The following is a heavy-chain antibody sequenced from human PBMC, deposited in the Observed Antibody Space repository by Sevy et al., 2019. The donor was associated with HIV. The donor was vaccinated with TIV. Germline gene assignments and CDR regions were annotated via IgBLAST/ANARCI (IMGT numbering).Heavy chain of an antibody. CDR3: TRDIVVVVAVTHAFDI. Sequence: GGALRLSCTASGFTFGDYAMSWFRQAPGKGLEWVGFIRSKAYGGTTEYAASVKGRLTISRDDSKSFAYLQMNSLKTEDTAVYYCTRDIVVVVAVTHAFDIWGQGTMVTVSS. V-gene: IGHV3-49*03. J-gene: IGHJ3*02. CDR2: IRSKAYGGTT. CDR1: GFTFGDYA. D-gene: IGHD2-15*01.